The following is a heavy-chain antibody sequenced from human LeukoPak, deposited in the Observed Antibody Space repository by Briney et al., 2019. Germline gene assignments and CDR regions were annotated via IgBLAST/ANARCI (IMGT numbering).Heavy chain of an antibody. CDR3: ATSELRFLEWLLSDHWFDP. J-gene: IGHJ5*02. V-gene: IGHV1-2*02. D-gene: IGHD3-3*01. CDR1: GYTFTGYY. Sequence: ASVKVSCKASGYTFTGYYMHWVRQAPGQGLEWMGWINPNSGGTNYAQKFQGRVTMTRDTSISTAYMELSRLRSDDTAVYYCATSELRFLEWLLSDHWFDPWGQGTLVTVSS. CDR2: INPNSGGT.